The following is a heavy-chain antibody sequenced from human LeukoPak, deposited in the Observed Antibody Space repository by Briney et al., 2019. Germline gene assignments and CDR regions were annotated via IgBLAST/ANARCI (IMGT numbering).Heavy chain of an antibody. V-gene: IGHV3-43*01. Sequence: PGGSPRLSCAASGFTFDDYTMHWVRQAPGKGLEWVSLISWDGGSTYYADSVKGRFTISRDNSKNSLYLQMNSLRTEDTALYYCAKDGAARAFIYYYYYMDVWGKGTTVTVSS. CDR3: AKDGAARAFIYYYYYMDV. J-gene: IGHJ6*03. CDR2: ISWDGGST. D-gene: IGHD6-6*01. CDR1: GFTFDDYT.